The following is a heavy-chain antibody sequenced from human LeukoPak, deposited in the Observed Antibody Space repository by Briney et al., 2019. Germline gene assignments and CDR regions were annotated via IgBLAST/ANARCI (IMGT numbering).Heavy chain of an antibody. Sequence: ASVKVSFKSSVYTFTGYYMHWVRQAPGQGLEWMGWINPNSGGTNYAQKFQGRVTMTRDTSISTAYMELSRLRSDDTAAYYCARDLRVSGSYYYYYMDVWGKGTTVTVSS. CDR2: INPNSGGT. J-gene: IGHJ6*03. CDR1: VYTFTGYY. V-gene: IGHV1-2*02. D-gene: IGHD3-22*01. CDR3: ARDLRVSGSYYYYYMDV.